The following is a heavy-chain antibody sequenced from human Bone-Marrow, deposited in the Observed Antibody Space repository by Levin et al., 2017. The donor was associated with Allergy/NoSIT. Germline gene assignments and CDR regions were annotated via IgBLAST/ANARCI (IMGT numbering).Heavy chain of an antibody. CDR2: IYPGDSDT. V-gene: IGHV5-51*01. CDR1: GYSFTSYW. Sequence: GESLKISCKGSGYSFTSYWIGWVRQMPGKGLEWMGIIYPGDSDTRYSPSFQGQVTISADKSISTAYLQWSSLKASDTAMYYCARRSPNCSGGSCYSGYYDYMDVWGKGTTVTVSS. CDR3: ARRSPNCSGGSCYSGYYDYMDV. J-gene: IGHJ6*03. D-gene: IGHD2-15*01.